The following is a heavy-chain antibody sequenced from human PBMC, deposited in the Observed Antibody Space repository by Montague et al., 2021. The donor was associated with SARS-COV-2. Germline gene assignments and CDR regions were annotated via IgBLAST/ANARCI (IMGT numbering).Heavy chain of an antibody. V-gene: IGHV6-1*01. CDR2: TYYRSKWYN. CDR3: TSGREGNYNVMDV. D-gene: IGHD1-1*01. J-gene: IGHJ6*02. CDR1: GDSVSINSAT. Sequence: CAISGDSVSINSATRNWVRQSPSRGLEWLGRTYYRSKWYNDYAVSVRGRVTINPDTSKNQFSLQLNSVTPEDTAIYYCTSGREGNYNVMDVWGQGTTVTVSS.